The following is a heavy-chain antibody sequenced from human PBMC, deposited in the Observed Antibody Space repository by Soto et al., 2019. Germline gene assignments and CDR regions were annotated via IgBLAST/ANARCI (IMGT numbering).Heavy chain of an antibody. CDR2: IWYDGSNK. D-gene: IGHD6-13*01. J-gene: IGHJ2*01. Sequence: QVQLVESGGGVVQPGRSLRLSCAAAGFTFSSYGMQWVRQAPGKGLEWVAVIWYDGSNKYYADSVKGRFTISRDNYKNPMYLPMNSLRAEDTDVYYCERDSLGEYSSSESGYFDLWGRGTLVTVSS. CDR1: GFTFSSYG. V-gene: IGHV3-33*01. CDR3: ERDSLGEYSSSESGYFDL.